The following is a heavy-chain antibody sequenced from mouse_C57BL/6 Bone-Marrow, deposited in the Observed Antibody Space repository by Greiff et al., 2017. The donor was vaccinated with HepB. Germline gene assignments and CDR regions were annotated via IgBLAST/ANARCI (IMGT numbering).Heavy chain of an antibody. CDR1: GYTFTSYW. V-gene: IGHV1-5*01. Sequence: VQLQQSGTVLARPGASVKMSCKTSGYTFTSYWMHWVKQRPGQGLEWIGAIYPGNSDTSYNQKIKGKAKLTAVTSASTAYMELSSLTNEDSAVYYCTRKDYARNAMDYWGQGTSVTVSS. CDR2: IYPGNSDT. CDR3: TRKDYARNAMDY. D-gene: IGHD1-1*02. J-gene: IGHJ4*01.